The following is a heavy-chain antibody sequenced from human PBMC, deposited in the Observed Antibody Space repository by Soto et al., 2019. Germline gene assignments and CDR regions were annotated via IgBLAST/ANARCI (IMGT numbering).Heavy chain of an antibody. CDR3: AKDEVGATNYYYYGMDG. J-gene: IGHJ6*02. V-gene: IGHV3-30*18. D-gene: IGHD1-26*01. CDR2: ISYDGSNK. Sequence: PGESLTLSCAPSGFTFSSYCMHWVRPAPGKGLEWVAVISYDGSNKYYADSVKGRFTISRDNSKNTLYLQMNSLRAEDTAVYYCAKDEVGATNYYYYGMDGWGQGTTVTVSS. CDR1: GFTFSSYC.